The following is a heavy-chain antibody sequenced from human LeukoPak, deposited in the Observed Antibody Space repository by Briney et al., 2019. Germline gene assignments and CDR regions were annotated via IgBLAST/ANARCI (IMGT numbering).Heavy chain of an antibody. CDR2: IIPIFGTA. Sequence: SVKVSCKASGGTFSSYAISWVRQAPGQGLEWMGGIIPIFGTANYAQKFQGRVTITTDESTSTAYMELSSLRAEETAVYYCARTYYYDSSGYLGAFDYGGQGTRVTVFS. J-gene: IGHJ4*02. V-gene: IGHV1-69*05. CDR3: ARTYYYDSSGYLGAFDY. CDR1: GGTFSSYA. D-gene: IGHD3-22*01.